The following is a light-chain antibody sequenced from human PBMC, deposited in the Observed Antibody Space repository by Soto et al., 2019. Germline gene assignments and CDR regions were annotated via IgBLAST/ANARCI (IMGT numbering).Light chain of an antibody. V-gene: IGLV3-21*02. J-gene: IGLJ1*01. CDR2: NDR. Sequence: SYELTQPPSVSVAPGQTARITCGGDNIGSKSVHWYQQKPGQATVLVVYNDRDRPSGIPERFSGSNSGNTATLTISRVEAGDEADYYCQLWVSSSHHFYAFGTGTKLTVL. CDR1: NIGSKS. CDR3: QLWVSSSHHFYA.